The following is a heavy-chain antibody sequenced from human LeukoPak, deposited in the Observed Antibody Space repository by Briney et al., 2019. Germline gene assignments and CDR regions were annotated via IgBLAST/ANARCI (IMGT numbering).Heavy chain of an antibody. CDR2: INGGGDIM. J-gene: IGHJ3*02. CDR1: GFSLRAYD. D-gene: IGHD3-10*01. Sequence: GGSLRLSCAASGFSLRAYDLIWVRQAPGKGLDWVSIINGGGDIMMYEDSVKGRFTISRDNSKNTFYLQMNSLRVEDTAVYYCAMRDRGYGLGIWGQGTMVTVSS. V-gene: IGHV3-23*01. CDR3: AMRDRGYGLGI.